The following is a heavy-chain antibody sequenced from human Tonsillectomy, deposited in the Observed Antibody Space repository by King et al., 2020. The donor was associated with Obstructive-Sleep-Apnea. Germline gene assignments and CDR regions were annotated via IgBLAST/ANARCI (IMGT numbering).Heavy chain of an antibody. CDR3: ARASWSKISHDY. V-gene: IGHV4-30-4*01. Sequence: VQLQESGPGLVKPSQTLSLTCTVSGGSISSGDYYRSWIRQPPGKGLEWIGYIYYSGSSYYNPSLTSRVTISVDTSKNQFSLKLSSVTAADTAVYYCARASWSKISHDYWGQGTLVTVSS. J-gene: IGHJ4*02. CDR2: IYYSGSS. CDR1: GGSISSGDYY. D-gene: IGHD2-15*01.